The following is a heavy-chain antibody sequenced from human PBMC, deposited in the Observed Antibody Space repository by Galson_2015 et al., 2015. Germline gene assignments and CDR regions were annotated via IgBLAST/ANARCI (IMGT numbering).Heavy chain of an antibody. Sequence: ETLSLTCTVSGGSISSSTYYWGWICQPPGKGLEWIGSIYYSGSTYYNPSLKSRVTISVDTSKNQFSLRLSSVTAADTAVYYCVRREIVATIDYWGQGTLVTVSS. CDR3: VRREIVATIDY. J-gene: IGHJ4*02. CDR1: GGSISSSTYY. V-gene: IGHV4-39*01. D-gene: IGHD5-12*01. CDR2: IYYSGST.